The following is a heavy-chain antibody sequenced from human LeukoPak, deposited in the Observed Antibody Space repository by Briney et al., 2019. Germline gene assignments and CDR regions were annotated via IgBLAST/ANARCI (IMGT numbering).Heavy chain of an antibody. CDR2: ISSSGSTI. CDR3: ARGFDYYGSGSSLDY. D-gene: IGHD3-10*01. J-gene: IGHJ4*02. V-gene: IGHV3-48*03. Sequence: AGSLRLSCAASGFTFSSYEMNWVRQAPGKGLEWVSYISSSGSTIYYADSVKGRLTISRDNAKNSLYLQMNSLRAEDTAVYYCARGFDYYGSGSSLDYWGQGTLVTVSS. CDR1: GFTFSSYE.